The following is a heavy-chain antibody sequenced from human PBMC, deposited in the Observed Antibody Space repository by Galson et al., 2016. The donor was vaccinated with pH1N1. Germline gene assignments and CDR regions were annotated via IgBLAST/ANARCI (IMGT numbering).Heavy chain of an antibody. D-gene: IGHD3-3*01. CDR3: GREGLSGVATDF. Sequence: SVKVSCKASGYTFTHYAVNWVRQAPGQGLEWMGWINTDTGDTTYAQDFTGRFIVSLDTSVNTTYLQINSLKFEDTAVYYCGREGLSGVATDFWGQGTLVTVSS. J-gene: IGHJ4*02. CDR2: INTDTGDT. CDR1: GYTFTHYA. V-gene: IGHV7-4-1*02.